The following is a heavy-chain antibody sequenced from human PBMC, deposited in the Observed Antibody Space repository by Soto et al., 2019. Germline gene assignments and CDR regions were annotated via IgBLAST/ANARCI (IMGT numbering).Heavy chain of an antibody. CDR1: GASFSDYY. CDR3: ARVGLFGYDSSGFAPD. V-gene: IGHV4-34*01. Sequence: SETLSLTCAVYGASFSDYYWTWVRQSPGKGLEWIGEINHSGITYYNPSLKSRVAISVDTSKNQFSLKLSSVTAADTAVYYCARVGLFGYDSSGFAPDWGQGTLVTVSS. J-gene: IGHJ4*02. CDR2: INHSGIT. D-gene: IGHD3-22*01.